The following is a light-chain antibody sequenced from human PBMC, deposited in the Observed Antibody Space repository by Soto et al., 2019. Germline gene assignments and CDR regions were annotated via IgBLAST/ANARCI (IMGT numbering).Light chain of an antibody. CDR2: GAS. CDR3: QHYGSSPRT. Sequence: EIVLTQSPGTLSMSPGERATLSCRASQSISSNYLAWHQQKPGQAPRLLIYGASSMATVIPDRFSGSGSGTDFTLTISRLEAEDFAVYYCQHYGSSPRTFVQGTKVEFK. CDR1: QSISSNY. J-gene: IGKJ1*01. V-gene: IGKV3-20*01.